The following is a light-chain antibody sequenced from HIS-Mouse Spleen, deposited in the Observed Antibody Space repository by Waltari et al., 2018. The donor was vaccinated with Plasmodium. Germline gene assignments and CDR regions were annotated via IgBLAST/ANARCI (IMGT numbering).Light chain of an antibody. CDR3: QQYNSYSWT. CDR1: QSISSR. CDR2: KAS. Sequence: DIQMTQSPSTLSASVGDRVTITCRASQSISSRLAWYQQKPGKAPKLLIYKASSLESGVPSRFSVSGSGTEFTLTISSLQPDDFATYYCQQYNSYSWTFGQGTKVEIK. J-gene: IGKJ1*01. V-gene: IGKV1-5*03.